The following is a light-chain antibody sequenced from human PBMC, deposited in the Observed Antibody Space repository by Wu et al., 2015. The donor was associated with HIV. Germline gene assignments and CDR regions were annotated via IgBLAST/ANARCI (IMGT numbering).Light chain of an antibody. CDR2: EAS. CDR3: QQYNSYSSYS. V-gene: IGKV3-20*01. J-gene: IGKJ2*03. CDR1: QTVSYNY. Sequence: EIVLTQSPGILSLSPGERASLSCRASQTVSYNYLAWYQQKPGQAPRVLIYEASSRATGIPARFSGSGSGTDFTLTISSLQPDDLANYYCQQYNSYSSYSFGQGTKLEIK.